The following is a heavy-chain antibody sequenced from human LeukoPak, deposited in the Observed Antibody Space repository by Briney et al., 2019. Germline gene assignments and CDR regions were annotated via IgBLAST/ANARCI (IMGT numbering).Heavy chain of an antibody. V-gene: IGHV3-74*01. J-gene: IGHJ4*02. CDR3: VADLGDYADF. D-gene: IGHD4-17*01. Sequence: GGSLRLSCVASGFTFSRYWMHWVRQAPGEGPVWVSRIKTDGTYTSNADSVKGRFTISRDNAKSTLYLQMNSLKVEDTAVYYCVADLGDYADFWGQGTLVTVSS. CDR1: GFTFSRYW. CDR2: IKTDGTYT.